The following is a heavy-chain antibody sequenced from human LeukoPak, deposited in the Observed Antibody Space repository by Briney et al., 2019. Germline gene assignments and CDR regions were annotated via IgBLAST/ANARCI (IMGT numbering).Heavy chain of an antibody. CDR2: ISSSGSTI. D-gene: IGHD3-22*01. CDR1: GFTFSSYE. J-gene: IGHJ1*01. V-gene: IGHV3-48*03. Sequence: GGSLRLSRAASGFTFSSYEMNWVRQAPGKGLEWVSYISSSGSTIYYADSVKGRFTISRDNAKNSLYLQMNSLRAEDTAVYYCAQGAYYYDSSGYYYWYFQHWGQGTLVTVSS. CDR3: AQGAYYYDSSGYYYWYFQH.